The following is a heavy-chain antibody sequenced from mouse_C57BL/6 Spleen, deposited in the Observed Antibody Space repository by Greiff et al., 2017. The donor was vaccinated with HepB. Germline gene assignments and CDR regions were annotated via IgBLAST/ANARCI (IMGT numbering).Heavy chain of an antibody. CDR1: GYSITSGYY. CDR2: ISYDGSN. D-gene: IGHD4-1*01. V-gene: IGHV3-6*01. Sequence: EVKVEESGPGLVKPSQSLSLTCSVTGYSITSGYYWNWIRQFPGNKLEWMGYISYDGSNNYNPSLKNRISITRDTSTNQFFLKLNSVTTEDTATYYCARDWDGIYAMDYWGQGTSVTVSS. CDR3: ARDWDGIYAMDY. J-gene: IGHJ4*01.